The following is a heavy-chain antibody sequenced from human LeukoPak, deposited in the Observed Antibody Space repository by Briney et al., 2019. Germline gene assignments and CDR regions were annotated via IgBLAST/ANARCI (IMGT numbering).Heavy chain of an antibody. J-gene: IGHJ4*02. CDR1: GFTFSDYY. CDR2: ISSSGSTM. V-gene: IGHV3-11*04. CDR3: ARDDQPVYSSSGY. D-gene: IGHD6-13*01. Sequence: NPGGSLRLSCAASGFTFSDYYMSWIRQAPGKGLEWVSYISSSGSTMYYADSVKGRFTISRDNAKNSLYLQMNSLRAEDTALYYCARDDQPVYSSSGYWGQGTLVTVSS.